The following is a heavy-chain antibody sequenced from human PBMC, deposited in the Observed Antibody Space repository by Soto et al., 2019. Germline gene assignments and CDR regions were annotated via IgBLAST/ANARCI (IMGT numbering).Heavy chain of an antibody. V-gene: IGHV1-24*01. J-gene: IGHJ4*02. CDR1: GYTLTELS. CDR3: ATWGGLGIGGVVAAT. Sequence: QVQLVQSGAEVKKPGASVKVSCKVSGYTLTELSMHWVRQAPGKGLEWMGGFDPEDGETIYAQKLQGRVTMTEDTSTDTAYMELSSLSSDDTSVYYCATWGGLGIGGVVAATWDQGTLVTVSS. D-gene: IGHD2-15*01. CDR2: FDPEDGET.